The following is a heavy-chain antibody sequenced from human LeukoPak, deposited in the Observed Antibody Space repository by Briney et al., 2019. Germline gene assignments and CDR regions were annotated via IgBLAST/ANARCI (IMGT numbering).Heavy chain of an antibody. Sequence: QPGGSLRLSCAASGFTFSSYEMNWVRQAPGKGLEWVSYISSSGSTIYYADSVKGRFTISRDNAKNSLYLQMNSLRAEDTAVYYCARRAGGGVYYFDYWGQGTLVTVSS. V-gene: IGHV3-48*03. D-gene: IGHD2-8*01. CDR2: ISSSGSTI. CDR1: GFTFSSYE. CDR3: ARRAGGGVYYFDY. J-gene: IGHJ4*02.